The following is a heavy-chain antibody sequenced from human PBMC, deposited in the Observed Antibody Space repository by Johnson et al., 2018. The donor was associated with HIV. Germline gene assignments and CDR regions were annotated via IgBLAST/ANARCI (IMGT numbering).Heavy chain of an antibody. V-gene: IGHV3-64*01. CDR2: ISSNGGST. Sequence: VQLVESGGGVVQAGRSLRLSCAASGFTFSSYAMHWVRQAQGKGLEYVSAISSNGGSTYYANSVKGRFTISRDNSKNTLYLQMGSLRAEDMAVYYCAREGGGHDYGDRDAFDIWGQGTMVTVSS. J-gene: IGHJ3*02. CDR1: GFTFSSYA. CDR3: AREGGGHDYGDRDAFDI. D-gene: IGHD4-17*01.